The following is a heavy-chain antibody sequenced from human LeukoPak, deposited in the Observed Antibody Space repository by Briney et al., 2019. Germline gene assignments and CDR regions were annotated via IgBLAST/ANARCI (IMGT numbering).Heavy chain of an antibody. CDR3: ARDQILWFGELPSFDH. CDR2: INSDGSTT. Sequence: GGSLRLSCAASGFTFSTYWMHWVRQAPGKGLVWVSRINSDGSTTTYADSVKGRFTISRDNAKNSLYLQMNSLRAEDTAVYYCARDQILWFGELPSFDHWGQGTLVTVSS. D-gene: IGHD3-10*01. J-gene: IGHJ4*02. CDR1: GFTFSTYW. V-gene: IGHV3-74*01.